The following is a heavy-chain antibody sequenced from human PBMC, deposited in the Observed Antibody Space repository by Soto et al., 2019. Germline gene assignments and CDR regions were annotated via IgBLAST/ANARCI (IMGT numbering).Heavy chain of an antibody. CDR2: ISGSGGST. Sequence: EVQLLESGGGLVQPGGSLRLSCAASGFTFSSYAMSWVRQAPGKGLEWVSAISGSGGSTYYADCVKGRFTISRDNSKNTLYLQMNSLRAEDTAVYYCAKPIVVVPAANDYWGQGTLVTVSS. J-gene: IGHJ4*02. CDR3: AKPIVVVPAANDY. CDR1: GFTFSSYA. V-gene: IGHV3-23*01. D-gene: IGHD2-2*01.